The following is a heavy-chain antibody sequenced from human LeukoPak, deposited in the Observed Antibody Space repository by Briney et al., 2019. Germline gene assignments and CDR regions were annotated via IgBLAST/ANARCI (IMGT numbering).Heavy chain of an antibody. CDR1: GGSISSSSYY. V-gene: IGHV4-39*07. D-gene: IGHD1-14*01. J-gene: IGHJ4*02. Sequence: PSETLSLTCTVSGGSISSSSYYWGWIRQPPGKGLEWIGSIYYSGSTYYNPSLKSRVTISVDTSKNQFSLKLSSVTAADTAVYYCARDHRTHHHFDSWGQGTLVTVSS. CDR3: ARDHRTHHHFDS. CDR2: IYYSGST.